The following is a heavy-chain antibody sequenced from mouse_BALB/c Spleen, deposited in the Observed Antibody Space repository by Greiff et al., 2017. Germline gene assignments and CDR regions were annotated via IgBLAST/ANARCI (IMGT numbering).Heavy chain of an antibody. CDR1: GYSFTSYW. J-gene: IGHJ3*01. V-gene: IGHV1-5*01. Sequence: VQLQQSGTVLARPGASVKMSCKASGYSFTSYWMHWVKQRPGQGLEWIGAIYPGNSDTSYNQKFKGKAKLTAVTSASTAYMELSSLTNEDSAVYYCTRFDDYDVFAYWGQGTLVTVSA. CDR3: TRFDDYDVFAY. D-gene: IGHD2-4*01. CDR2: IYPGNSDT.